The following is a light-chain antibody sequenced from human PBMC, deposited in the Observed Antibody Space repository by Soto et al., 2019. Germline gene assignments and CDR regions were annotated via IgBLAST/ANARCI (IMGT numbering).Light chain of an antibody. Sequence: DIVMTQSPDSLAVSLGERATINCKSSQSVLHTSNNKNYLAWFQQKPGQPPKLLIYWASTRESGVPDRFSGSGSGTDFTLTISSLQAEDVAVYYCQQYDSTPWTFSQGTKVEIK. CDR3: QQYDSTPWT. J-gene: IGKJ1*01. CDR2: WAS. CDR1: QSVLHTSNNKNY. V-gene: IGKV4-1*01.